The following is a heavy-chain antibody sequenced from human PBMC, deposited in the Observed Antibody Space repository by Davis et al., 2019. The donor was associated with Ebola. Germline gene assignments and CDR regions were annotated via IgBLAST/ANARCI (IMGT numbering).Heavy chain of an antibody. CDR1: GGSISSSSYY. Sequence: PSETLSLTCTVSGGSISSSSYYWGWIRQPPGKGLEWIGYIYYSGSTNYNPSLKSRVTISVDTSKNQFSLKLSSVTAADTAVYYCARDVTPTRYWGQGTLVTVSS. CDR2: IYYSGST. CDR3: ARDVTPTRY. J-gene: IGHJ4*02. D-gene: IGHD1-1*01. V-gene: IGHV4-61*01.